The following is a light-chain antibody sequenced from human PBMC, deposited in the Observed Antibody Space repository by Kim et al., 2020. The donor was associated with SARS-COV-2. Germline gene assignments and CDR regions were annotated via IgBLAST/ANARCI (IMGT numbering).Light chain of an antibody. CDR3: QHYNTYPLT. V-gene: IGKV1-5*03. Sequence: DIQMTQSPSTLSTSVGDRVTITCRASQSVSNTLAWYQQKPGKAPKLLIYKASTLESGVPSRFSGSGSGTEFTLTISSLQPDDFATYYCQHYNTYPLTFGGGTKVDIK. CDR1: QSVSNT. CDR2: KAS. J-gene: IGKJ4*01.